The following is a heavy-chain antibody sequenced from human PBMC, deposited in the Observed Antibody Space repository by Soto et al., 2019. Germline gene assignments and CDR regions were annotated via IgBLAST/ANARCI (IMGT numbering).Heavy chain of an antibody. V-gene: IGHV3-30*03. J-gene: IGHJ6*02. D-gene: IGHD1-26*01. CDR2: ISYDRSNK. Sequence: SLRLSCAASGFTFSSYGMHWVRQAPGKGLEWVAVISYDRSNKYYADSVKGRFTISRDNSKNTLYLQMNSLRAEDTAVYYCARNPDGSYSYYGMDVWGQGTTVTVSS. CDR1: GFTFSSYG. CDR3: ARNPDGSYSYYGMDV.